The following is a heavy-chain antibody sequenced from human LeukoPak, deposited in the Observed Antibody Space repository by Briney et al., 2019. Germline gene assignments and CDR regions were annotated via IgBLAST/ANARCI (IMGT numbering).Heavy chain of an antibody. V-gene: IGHV3-9*01. CDR1: GFTFDDYA. Sequence: GGSLRLSCAASGFTFDDYAMHWVRQAPGKGLEWVSRISWNSGSIGYADSVKGRFTISRDNAKNSLYLQMNSLRAEDTALYYCAKDIGAAAVPTFGYWGQGTLVTVSS. CDR3: AKDIGAAAVPTFGY. J-gene: IGHJ4*02. CDR2: ISWNSGSI. D-gene: IGHD6-13*01.